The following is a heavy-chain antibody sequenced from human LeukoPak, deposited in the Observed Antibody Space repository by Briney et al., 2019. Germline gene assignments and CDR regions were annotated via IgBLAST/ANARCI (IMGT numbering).Heavy chain of an antibody. J-gene: IGHJ4*02. CDR1: GYTFTSYG. CDR2: ISAYNGNT. CDR3: ARGRSGWPTDPFDY. V-gene: IGHV1-18*01. Sequence: ASVKVSCKASGYTFTSYGISWVRQAPGQGLEWMGWISAYNGNTNYARKLQGRVTMTTDTSTSTAYMELRSLRSDDTAVYYCARGRSGWPTDPFDYWGQGTLVTVSS. D-gene: IGHD6-19*01.